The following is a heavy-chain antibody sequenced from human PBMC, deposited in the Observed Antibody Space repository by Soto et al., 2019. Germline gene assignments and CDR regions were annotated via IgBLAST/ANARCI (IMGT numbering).Heavy chain of an antibody. Sequence: GGSLRLSCAASGFTFSSYGMHWVRQAPGKGLEWVAVIWYDGSNKYYADSVKGRFTISRDNSKNTLYLQMNSLRAEDTAVYYCARYPYYDSSGYYDYYYYGMDVWGQGTTVTVSS. CDR2: IWYDGSNK. V-gene: IGHV3-33*01. D-gene: IGHD3-22*01. CDR3: ARYPYYDSSGYYDYYYYGMDV. CDR1: GFTFSSYG. J-gene: IGHJ6*02.